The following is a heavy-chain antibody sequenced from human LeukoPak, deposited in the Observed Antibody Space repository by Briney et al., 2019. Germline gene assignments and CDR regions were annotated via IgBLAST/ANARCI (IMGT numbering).Heavy chain of an antibody. CDR2: IRYDGSNK. CDR1: GFTFSSYG. V-gene: IGHV3-30*02. CDR3: AKEDIVVVPAGRGYYYYYMDV. D-gene: IGHD2-2*01. J-gene: IGHJ6*03. Sequence: GGSLRPSCAASGFTFSSYGMHWVRQAPGKGLEWVAFIRYDGSNKYYADSVKGRFTISRDNSKNTLYLQMNSLRAEDTAVYYCAKEDIVVVPAGRGYYYYYMDVWGKGTTVTVSS.